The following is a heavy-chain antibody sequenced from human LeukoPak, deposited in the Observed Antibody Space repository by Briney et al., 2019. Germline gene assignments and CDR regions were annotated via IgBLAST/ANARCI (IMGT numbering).Heavy chain of an antibody. CDR2: ISASGGST. D-gene: IGHD6-13*01. CDR1: GFTFSSYW. Sequence: GGSLRLSCAASGFTFSSYWMNWVRQAPGKGLEWVSSISASGGSTYYADSVKGRFTISRDNSKRTLHLQMNSLGAEDTAVYYCAKDPEAAAFDWFDPWGQGTLVTVSS. V-gene: IGHV3-23*01. J-gene: IGHJ5*02. CDR3: AKDPEAAAFDWFDP.